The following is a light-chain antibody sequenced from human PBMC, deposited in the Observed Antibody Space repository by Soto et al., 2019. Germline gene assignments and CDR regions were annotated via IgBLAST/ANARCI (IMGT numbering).Light chain of an antibody. CDR2: GAS. V-gene: IGKV3-15*01. CDR1: QSVGTN. J-gene: IGKJ5*01. Sequence: DIVMTQSPGTLSVSPGERATLSCRASQSVGTNLAWYHQRPAEAPRLLVYGASTRASGIPPRFSGSGAGTDVTLINSSLTSADFALYYCQQLNYWPRINLGPGTRLETK. CDR3: QQLNYWPRIN.